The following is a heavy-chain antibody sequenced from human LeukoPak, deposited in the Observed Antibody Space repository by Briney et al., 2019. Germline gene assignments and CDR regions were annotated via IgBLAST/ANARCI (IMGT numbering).Heavy chain of an antibody. CDR3: ARGEEVPAFRVSWFDP. J-gene: IGHJ5*02. CDR2: IYPGDSDT. CDR1: GYSFTSYW. Sequence: GESLKISCKGSGYSFTSYWIGWVRQMPGRGLEWMGIIYPGDSDTRYSPSFQGQVTISADKSISTAYLQWSSLKASDTAMYYCARGEEVPAFRVSWFDPWGQGTLVTVSS. V-gene: IGHV5-51*01. D-gene: IGHD2-2*01.